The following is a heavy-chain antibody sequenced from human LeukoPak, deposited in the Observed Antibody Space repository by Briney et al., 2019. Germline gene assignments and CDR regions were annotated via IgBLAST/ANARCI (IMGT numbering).Heavy chain of an antibody. CDR2: IYYSGST. V-gene: IGHV4-30-4*01. CDR3: ARGGIAAAHDAFEI. CDR1: GGSISSGDYY. J-gene: IGHJ3*02. D-gene: IGHD6-13*01. Sequence: SETLSLTCTVSGGSISSGDYYWSWIRQPPGKGLEWIGYIYYSGSTYYNPSLKSRVTISVDTSKNQFSLKLSSVTAADTAVYYCARGGIAAAHDAFEIWGQGTMVTVSS.